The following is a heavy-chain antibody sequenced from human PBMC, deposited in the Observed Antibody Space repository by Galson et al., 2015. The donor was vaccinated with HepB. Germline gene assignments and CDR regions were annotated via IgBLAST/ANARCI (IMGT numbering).Heavy chain of an antibody. CDR1: GFTFSDYH. CDR3: ARAVTR. V-gene: IGHV3-11*06. CDR2: ISSSSSYT. J-gene: IGHJ4*02. Sequence: SLRLSCAASGFTFSDYHMSWIRQAPGKGLEWVSYISSSSSYTNYADSVKGRFTISRDNAKNSLYLQMNSLRAEDTAVYYCARAVTRWGQGTLVTVSS. D-gene: IGHD3-10*01.